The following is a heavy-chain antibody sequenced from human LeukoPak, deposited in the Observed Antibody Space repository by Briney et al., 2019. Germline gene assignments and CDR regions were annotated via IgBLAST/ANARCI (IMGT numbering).Heavy chain of an antibody. D-gene: IGHD3-10*01. J-gene: IGHJ4*02. CDR1: GYTLTELS. CDR2: FDPEDGET. V-gene: IGHV1-24*01. CDR3: ATGFGSGSYWDFDY. Sequence: GAPVKVSCKVSGYTLTELSMHWVRQAPGKGLEWMGGFDPEDGETIYAQKFQGRVTMTEDTSTDTAYMELSSLRSEDTAVYYCATGFGSGSYWDFDYWGQGTLVTVSS.